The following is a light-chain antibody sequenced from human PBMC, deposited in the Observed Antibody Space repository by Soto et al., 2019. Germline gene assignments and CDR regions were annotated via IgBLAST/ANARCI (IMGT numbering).Light chain of an antibody. Sequence: DIQMTQSPSSLSASVGDRVTITCQASQDISNYLNWSQQKPGKAPNLLIYGASNLQSGVPSRFSGGGSGTDFTLTISSLQPEDFGTYYCQQSYTSPVTFGGGTKVDIK. J-gene: IGKJ4*01. CDR2: GAS. CDR3: QQSYTSPVT. V-gene: IGKV1-39*01. CDR1: QDISNY.